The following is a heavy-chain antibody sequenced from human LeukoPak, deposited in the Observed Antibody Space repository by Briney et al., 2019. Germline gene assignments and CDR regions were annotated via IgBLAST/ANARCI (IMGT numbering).Heavy chain of an antibody. CDR3: AREQYYDSSGYTDAFDI. CDR1: GYTFTDYS. J-gene: IGHJ3*02. D-gene: IGHD3-22*01. CDR2: INPSGGST. V-gene: IGHV1-46*01. Sequence: ASVTVSCKASGYTFTDYSMHWVRQAPGQGLEWMGIINPSGGSTSYAQKFQGRVTMTRDTSTSTVYMEPSSLRSEDTAVYYCAREQYYDSSGYTDAFDIWGQGTMVTVSS.